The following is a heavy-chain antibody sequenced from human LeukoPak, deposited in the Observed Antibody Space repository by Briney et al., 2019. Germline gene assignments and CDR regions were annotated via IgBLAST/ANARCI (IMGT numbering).Heavy chain of an antibody. CDR3: ATSTMVRGLPDY. J-gene: IGHJ4*02. Sequence: SETLSLTCTVSVGSLSSYYWSWIRQPPGKGLEWIVYIYDSGSTNYNPSLKSRVTISVDTSKNQFSLKLSSVTAADTAVYHCATSTMVRGLPDYWGQGTLVTVSS. V-gene: IGHV4-59*01. D-gene: IGHD3-10*01. CDR1: VGSLSSYY. CDR2: IYDSGST.